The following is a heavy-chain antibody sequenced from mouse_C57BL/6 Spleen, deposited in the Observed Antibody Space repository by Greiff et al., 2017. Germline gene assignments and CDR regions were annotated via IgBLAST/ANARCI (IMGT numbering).Heavy chain of an antibody. CDR1: GFTFSSYA. Sequence: EVKLMESGGGLVKPGGSLKLSCAASGFTFSSYAMSWVRQTPEKRLEWVATISDGGSYTYYPDNVKGRFTISRDNAKNNLYLQMSHLKSEDTAMYYCAREGDGIYAMDYWGQGTSVTVSS. D-gene: IGHD2-1*01. CDR3: AREGDGIYAMDY. J-gene: IGHJ4*01. V-gene: IGHV5-4*01. CDR2: ISDGGSYT.